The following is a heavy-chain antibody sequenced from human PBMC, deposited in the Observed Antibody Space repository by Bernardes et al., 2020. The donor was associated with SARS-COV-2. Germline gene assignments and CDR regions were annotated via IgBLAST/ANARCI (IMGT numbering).Heavy chain of an antibody. CDR1: GFTFSSYG. CDR2: IWYDGSNQ. Sequence: GGSLRLSCAASGFTFSSYGMHWVRQAPGKGLAWVAVIWYDGSNQYYADSVKGRFTISRDNSKNTLYLQMNSLRAEDTAVYYCARESPRLWQWLVNDPDYWGQGILVTVSS. V-gene: IGHV3-33*01. CDR3: ARESPRLWQWLVNDPDY. D-gene: IGHD6-19*01. J-gene: IGHJ4*02.